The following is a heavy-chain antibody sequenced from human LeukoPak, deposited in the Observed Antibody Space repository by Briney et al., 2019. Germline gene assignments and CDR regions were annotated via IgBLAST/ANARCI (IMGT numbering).Heavy chain of an antibody. CDR3: AREAPSYSSGWYVVDY. J-gene: IGHJ4*02. V-gene: IGHV3-74*01. CDR2: INSDGSST. D-gene: IGHD6-19*01. Sequence: GGSLRLSCAASGFTFSSYGMSWVRQAPGKGLVWVSRINSDGSSTSYADSVKGRFTISRDNAKNTLYLQMNSLRAEDTAVYYCAREAPSYSSGWYVVDYWGQGTLVTVSS. CDR1: GFTFSSYG.